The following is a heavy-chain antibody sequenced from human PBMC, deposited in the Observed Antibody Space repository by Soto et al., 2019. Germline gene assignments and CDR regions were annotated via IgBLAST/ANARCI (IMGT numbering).Heavy chain of an antibody. CDR2: ISATGGGT. J-gene: IGHJ5*01. V-gene: IGHV3-23*01. Sequence: AGGSLRLSCAASGFKFSSYAMSWVRQAPGKGLEWVPLISATGGGTYYADSVKGRFTISRDNSDNTLYLQVHSLRAEDTAVYYCAKDRRAGGNSAFYFDFWGQGAQVTVSS. CDR3: AKDRRAGGNSAFYFDF. CDR1: GFKFSSYA. D-gene: IGHD3-16*01.